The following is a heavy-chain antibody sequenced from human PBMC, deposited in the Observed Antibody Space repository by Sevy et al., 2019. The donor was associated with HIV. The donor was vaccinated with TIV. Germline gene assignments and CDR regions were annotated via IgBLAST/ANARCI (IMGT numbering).Heavy chain of an antibody. V-gene: IGHV3-30*18. Sequence: GGSLRLSCAASGFTFGSYGMHWVRQAPGKGLEWVAVISYDGTIKSYADSVRGRFSISRDNVDSTLYLLMDSLRADDTAVYYCAKEAYDILTGFEPGNFDSWGQGTLVTVSS. CDR3: AKEAYDILTGFEPGNFDS. D-gene: IGHD3-9*01. CDR2: ISYDGTIK. J-gene: IGHJ4*02. CDR1: GFTFGSYG.